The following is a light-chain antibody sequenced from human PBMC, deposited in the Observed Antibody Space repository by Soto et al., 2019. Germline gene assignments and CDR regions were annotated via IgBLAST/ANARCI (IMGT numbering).Light chain of an antibody. CDR3: QQYYSYPPGT. CDR1: QSISSY. CDR2: AAS. Sequence: AIRMTQSPSSFSASTGDRVTITCRASQSISSYLAWYQQKPGKAPKLLIYAASTLQSGVPSRFSGSGSGTDFTLTISCLQSEDFATYYCQQYYSYPPGTFGQGTKVEIK. J-gene: IGKJ1*01. V-gene: IGKV1-8*01.